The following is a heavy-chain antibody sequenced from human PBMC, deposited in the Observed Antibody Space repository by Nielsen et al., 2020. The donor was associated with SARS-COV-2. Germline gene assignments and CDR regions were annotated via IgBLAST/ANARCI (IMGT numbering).Heavy chain of an antibody. Sequence: GESLKISCKASGCSFTNYWIGWVRQMPGKGLECVGIIYPADSDTKYSPSFQGQVTISADKSINTAYLQWNSLKASDTAMYYCARHRYFDSWGQGTLVTVSS. V-gene: IGHV5-51*01. CDR2: IYPADSDT. CDR3: ARHRYFDS. J-gene: IGHJ4*02. CDR1: GCSFTNYW.